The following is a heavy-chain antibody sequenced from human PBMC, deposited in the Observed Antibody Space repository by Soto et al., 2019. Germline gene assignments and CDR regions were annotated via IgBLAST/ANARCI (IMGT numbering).Heavy chain of an antibody. V-gene: IGHV4-30-2*01. J-gene: IGHJ4*02. CDR2: IYHSGST. D-gene: IGHD3-22*01. Sequence: QLQLQESGSGLVKPSQTLSLTCAVSGGSISSGGYSWSWIRQPPGKGLEWIGYIYHSGSTYYNPSSKSRFTISVARSKNQFSLKLSSVTAADTAVYYCARGGVDYYDSSGYYFSPYYFDYWGQGTLVTVSS. CDR1: GGSISSGGYS. CDR3: ARGGVDYYDSSGYYFSPYYFDY.